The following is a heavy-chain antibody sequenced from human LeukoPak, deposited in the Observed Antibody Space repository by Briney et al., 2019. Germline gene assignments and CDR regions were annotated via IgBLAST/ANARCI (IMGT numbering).Heavy chain of an antibody. D-gene: IGHD2-21*02. CDR3: AKEGHIVVVTVKIDY. CDR2: ISKSGDTT. Sequence: GGSLRLSCAASGFSFSDYYMSWMRQAPGKGLEWVSYISKSGDTTYYADSVKGRFTISRDNSKNTLYLQMNSLRAEDTAVYYCAKEGHIVVVTVKIDYWGQGTLVTVSS. J-gene: IGHJ4*02. CDR1: GFSFSDYY. V-gene: IGHV3-11*01.